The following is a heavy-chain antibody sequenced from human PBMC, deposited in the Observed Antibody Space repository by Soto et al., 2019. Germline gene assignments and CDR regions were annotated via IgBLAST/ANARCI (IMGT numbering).Heavy chain of an antibody. CDR1: GFTFSRFS. CDR3: ARDHGMFLSYYYYGMDV. J-gene: IGHJ6*02. V-gene: IGHV3-30*04. Sequence: HPGGSLRLSCAASGFTFSRFSMHWVRQAPGKGLAWVAVISYDGKNKHFAESVKGRFSVSRDDSKNTIYLEMNNLRGDDSAVYYCARDHGMFLSYYYYGMDVWGQGTTVTVSS. D-gene: IGHD3-10*02. CDR2: ISYDGKNK.